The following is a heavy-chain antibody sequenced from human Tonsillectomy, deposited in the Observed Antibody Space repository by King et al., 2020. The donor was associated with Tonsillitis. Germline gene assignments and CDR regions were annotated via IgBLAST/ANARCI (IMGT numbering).Heavy chain of an antibody. Sequence: VQLVESGGGVVQPGRSLRRSCAASGFTFSIYAMHWVRQAPGKGLEWVAVISYEGSSKHYADSVKGRFTISRDNSKNTVYLQMNSLRAEDTAVYYCARDKESGSFYGYFENWGQGALVTVSS. J-gene: IGHJ4*02. CDR3: ARDKESGSFYGYFEN. D-gene: IGHD1-26*01. CDR2: ISYEGSSK. V-gene: IGHV3-30-3*01. CDR1: GFTFSIYA.